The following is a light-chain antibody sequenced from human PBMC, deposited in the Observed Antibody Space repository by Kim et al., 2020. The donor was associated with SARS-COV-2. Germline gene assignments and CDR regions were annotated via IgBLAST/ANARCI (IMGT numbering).Light chain of an antibody. CDR1: QSVSSSY. CDR3: QQYGSSPKT. CDR2: GAS. V-gene: IGKV3-20*01. Sequence: PGERATLSCRASQSVSSSYLAWYQQKPGQAPRLLIYGASSRATGIPDRFSGSGSGTDFTLTISRLEPEDFAVYYCQQYGSSPKTFGQGTKVDIK. J-gene: IGKJ1*01.